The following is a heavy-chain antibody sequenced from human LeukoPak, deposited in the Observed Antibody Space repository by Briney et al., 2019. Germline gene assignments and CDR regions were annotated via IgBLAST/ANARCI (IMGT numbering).Heavy chain of an antibody. V-gene: IGHV4-59*01. J-gene: IGHJ3*02. D-gene: IGHD5-12*01. Sequence: PSETLSLTCTVSGGSNRSYFWSWLRQPPAKGLEWIGYIWDTEITDYDPSLKSRVTISLDTSKNHFSLKLRSVTAADTALYFCARGLVLATDDAFDIWGQGTLVTVSS. CDR2: IWDTEIT. CDR3: ARGLVLATDDAFDI. CDR1: GGSNRSYF.